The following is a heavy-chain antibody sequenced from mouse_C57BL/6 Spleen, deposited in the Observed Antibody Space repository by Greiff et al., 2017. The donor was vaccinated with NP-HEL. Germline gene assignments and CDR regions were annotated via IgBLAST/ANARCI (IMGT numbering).Heavy chain of an antibody. V-gene: IGHV7-3*01. CDR3: ARSKYYGPMDY. D-gene: IGHD1-2*01. CDR2: IRNKATGYTT. CDR1: GFTFTDYY. J-gene: IGHJ4*01. Sequence: EVKLEESGGGLVQPGGSLSLSCAASGFTFTDYYMSWVRQPPGKALEWLGFIRNKATGYTTEYSASVKGRFTISRDNSQSILYLQMNALRAEDSATYYWARSKYYGPMDYWGQGTSVTVSS.